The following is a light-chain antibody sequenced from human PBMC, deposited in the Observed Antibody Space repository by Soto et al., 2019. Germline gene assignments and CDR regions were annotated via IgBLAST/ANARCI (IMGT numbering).Light chain of an antibody. CDR2: DAS. V-gene: IGKV3-11*01. CDR1: QSVSSY. Sequence: EIVLTQSPATLSLSPGERATLSCRASQSVSSYLAWYQQKPGQAPRLLIYDASNRATGIPARFSGSGSGSDVTLNISSLEAEDFAVYYCQQRSNWPRTTFGQGTKLEIK. CDR3: QQRSNWPRTT. J-gene: IGKJ2*01.